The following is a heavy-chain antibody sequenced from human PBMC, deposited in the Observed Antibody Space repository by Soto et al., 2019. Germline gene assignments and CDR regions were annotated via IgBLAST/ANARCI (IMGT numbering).Heavy chain of an antibody. CDR1: GFTFTNAW. V-gene: IGHV3-15*01. CDR3: TTGSGVLELPAVGY. CDR2: SKSKPPGGTT. Sequence: EVHLVESGGGFVKPGGSLRLCCATSGFTFTNAWMSWVRQAPRKGLEWVARSKSKPPGGTTDYAPPVKGRFTISRDDSEHTLYLELNSLKTEDAAMYSCTTGSGVLELPAVGYWGQGTLVTLSP. D-gene: IGHD2-2*01. J-gene: IGHJ4*02.